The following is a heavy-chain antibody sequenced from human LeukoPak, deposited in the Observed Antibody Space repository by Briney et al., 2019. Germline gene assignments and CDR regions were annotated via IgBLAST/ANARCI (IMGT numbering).Heavy chain of an antibody. V-gene: IGHV3-7*01. Sequence: PGGSLRLSCAASGFIFSNHWMIWVRQAPGKGLEWVANINQDESKKYYVASVEGRFTISRDNAKNSLYLQMDSLRAEDTALYHCALSTYSSSPSWGQGTLVTVSS. CDR2: INQDESKK. D-gene: IGHD6-6*01. J-gene: IGHJ5*02. CDR1: GFIFSNHW. CDR3: ALSTYSSSPS.